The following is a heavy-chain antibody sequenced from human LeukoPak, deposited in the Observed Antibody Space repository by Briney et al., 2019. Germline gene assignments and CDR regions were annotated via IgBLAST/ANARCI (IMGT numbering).Heavy chain of an antibody. CDR1: GFTFSIDW. D-gene: IGHD5-24*01. CDR3: ARGRDGYNR. Sequence: GGSLRLSWAASGFTFSIDWMSWVRQAPGKGLEWVANIKQDGSEKYYVDSVKGRFTISRDNAKNSLYLQMNRLRAEDTAVYYCARGRDGYNRWGQGTLVTVSS. V-gene: IGHV3-7*01. CDR2: IKQDGSEK. J-gene: IGHJ4*02.